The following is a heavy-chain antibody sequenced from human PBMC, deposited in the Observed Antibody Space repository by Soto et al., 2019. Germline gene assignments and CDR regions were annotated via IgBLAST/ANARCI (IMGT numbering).Heavy chain of an antibody. CDR3: TSRSLGELQNVDY. V-gene: IGHV3-73*01. Sequence: PGGSLRLSCAASGFTFSGSAMHWVRQASGKGLEWVGRIRSKANSYATAYAASVKGRFTISRDDSKNTAYLQMNSLKTEDTAVYYCTSRSLGELQNVDYWGQGTLVTSPQ. J-gene: IGHJ4*02. D-gene: IGHD1-26*01. CDR2: IRSKANSYAT. CDR1: GFTFSGSA.